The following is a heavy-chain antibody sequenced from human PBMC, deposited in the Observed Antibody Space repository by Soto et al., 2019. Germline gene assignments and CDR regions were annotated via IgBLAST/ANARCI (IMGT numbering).Heavy chain of an antibody. Sequence: PSETLSLTCTVSGGSVSSGSYYWSWIRQPPGKGLEWIGYIYYSGSTNYNPSLKSRVTISVDTSKNQFSLKLSSVTAADTAVYYCARGALLWFGELLMGLYGMDDWGQGTSVTVSS. D-gene: IGHD3-10*01. J-gene: IGHJ6*02. CDR1: GGSVSSGSYY. V-gene: IGHV4-61*01. CDR3: ARGALLWFGELLMGLYGMDD. CDR2: IYYSGST.